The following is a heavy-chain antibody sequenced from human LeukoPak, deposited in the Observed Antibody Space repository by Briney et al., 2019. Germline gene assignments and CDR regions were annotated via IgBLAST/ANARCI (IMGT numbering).Heavy chain of an antibody. Sequence: SETLSLTCTVPGGSISSYYWSWIRHPPGKGLEWIGYIYYSGSTNYNPSLKSRVTISVDTSKNQFSLKLSSVTAADTAVYYCARLRDGYKARGMDVWGQGTTVTVSS. CDR1: GGSISSYY. V-gene: IGHV4-59*01. J-gene: IGHJ6*02. D-gene: IGHD5-24*01. CDR3: ARLRDGYKARGMDV. CDR2: IYYSGST.